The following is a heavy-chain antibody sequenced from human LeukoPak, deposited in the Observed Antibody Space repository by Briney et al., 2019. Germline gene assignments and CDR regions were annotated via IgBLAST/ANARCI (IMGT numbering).Heavy chain of an antibody. V-gene: IGHV3-48*01. D-gene: IGHD3-3*01. CDR1: GLTFSSYS. J-gene: IGHJ4*02. CDR3: ARDGGGGPFDY. CDR2: ISSSSSTI. Sequence: GGSLRLSCAASGLTFSSYSMNWVRQAPGKGLEWVSYISSSSSTIYYADSVERRFPIYRDNAKNSLYLQMNSPRGEDTAVYFCARDGGGGPFDYWGQGTLVTVSS.